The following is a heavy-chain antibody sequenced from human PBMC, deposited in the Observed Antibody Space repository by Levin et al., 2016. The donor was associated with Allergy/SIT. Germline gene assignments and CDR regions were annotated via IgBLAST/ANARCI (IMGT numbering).Heavy chain of an antibody. D-gene: IGHD2-2*01. J-gene: IGHJ4*02. CDR1: GFTFSSYG. CDR3: ARVQCISITCSHRGCFDY. CDR2: IWYDGSNK. V-gene: IGHV3-33*01. Sequence: GGSLRLSCAASGFTFSSYGMHWVRQAPGKGLEWVAVIWYDGSNKYYADSVKGRFTISRDNSKNTLYLQMNSLRAEDTAVYYCARVQCISITCSHRGCFDYWGQGTLVTVSS.